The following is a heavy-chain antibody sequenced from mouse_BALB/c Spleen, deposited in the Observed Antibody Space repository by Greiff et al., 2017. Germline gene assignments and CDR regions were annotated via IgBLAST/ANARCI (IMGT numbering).Heavy chain of an antibody. CDR1: GFTFSSYG. V-gene: IGHV5-6-3*01. Sequence: EVQVVESGGGLVQPGGSLKLSCAASGFTFSSYGMSWVRQTPDKRLELVATINSNGGSTYYPDSVKGRFTISRDNAKNTLYLQMSSLKSEDTAMYYCAREKYDYDERNGFAYWGQGTLVTVSA. CDR3: AREKYDYDERNGFAY. J-gene: IGHJ3*01. D-gene: IGHD2-4*01. CDR2: INSNGGST.